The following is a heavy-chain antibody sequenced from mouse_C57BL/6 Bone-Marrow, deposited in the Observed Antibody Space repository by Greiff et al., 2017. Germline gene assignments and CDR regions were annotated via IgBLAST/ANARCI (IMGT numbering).Heavy chain of an antibody. D-gene: IGHD2-3*01. J-gene: IGHJ3*01. CDR1: GYSITSGYY. Sequence: EVKLMESGPGLVKPSQSLSLTCSVTGYSITSGYYWNWIRQFPGNKLEWMGYISYDGSNNYNPSLKNRISITRDTSKNQFFLKLNSVTTEDTATYYCARPIYDGYYGFAYWGQGTLVTVSA. V-gene: IGHV3-6*01. CDR2: ISYDGSN. CDR3: ARPIYDGYYGFAY.